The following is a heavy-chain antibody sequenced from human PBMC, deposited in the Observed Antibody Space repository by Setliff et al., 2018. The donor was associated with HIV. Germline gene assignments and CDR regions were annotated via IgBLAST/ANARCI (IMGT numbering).Heavy chain of an antibody. D-gene: IGHD2-21*02. CDR3: SKGHPDGDPYYFDY. J-gene: IGHJ4*02. CDR2: INSDGGSI. Sequence: GESLKISCTASGFTFSSYWMHWVRQAPGKGLVWVSRINSDGGSIFYADSVRGRFTISRDNSKNSLYLQMNSLRTEDTALYYCSKGHPDGDPYYFDYWGQGTLVTVSS. CDR1: GFTFSSYW. V-gene: IGHV3-74*01.